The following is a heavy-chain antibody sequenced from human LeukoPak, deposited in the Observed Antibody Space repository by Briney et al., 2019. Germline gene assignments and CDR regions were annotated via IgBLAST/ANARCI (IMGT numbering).Heavy chain of an antibody. Sequence: YNGKTNYAQKLQGRVTMTTDTSTSTAYMELRSLRSDDTAVYYCASTIWGYDVAATDYYFDYWGQGTLVTVSS. CDR2: YNGKT. J-gene: IGHJ4*02. V-gene: IGHV1-18*01. D-gene: IGHD2-15*01. CDR3: ASTIWGYDVAATDYYFDY.